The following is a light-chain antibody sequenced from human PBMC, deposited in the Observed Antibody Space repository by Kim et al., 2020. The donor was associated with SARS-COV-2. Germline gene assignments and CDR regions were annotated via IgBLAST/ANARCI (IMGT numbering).Light chain of an antibody. V-gene: IGKV3-20*01. Sequence: EIVLTQSPGTLSLSPGERATLSCRASQSVSSSHLAWYQQKPGQAPRLLIYGASSRATGIPDRFSGSGSGTDFTLTISRLEPEDFAVYYCQHYDTSPTFGGGTKVDIK. CDR2: GAS. CDR1: QSVSSSH. J-gene: IGKJ4*01. CDR3: QHYDTSPT.